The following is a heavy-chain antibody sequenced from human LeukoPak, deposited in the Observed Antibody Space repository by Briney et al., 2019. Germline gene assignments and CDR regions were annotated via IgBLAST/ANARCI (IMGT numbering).Heavy chain of an antibody. V-gene: IGHV5-51*01. J-gene: IGHJ4*02. CDR3: ARLGIAAAGTSEFDY. D-gene: IGHD6-13*01. CDR1: GYSFTSYW. Sequence: GESLKISCKGSGYSFTSYWIGWVRQMPGKCLEWMGIIYPGDSDTRYSPSFQGQVTISADKSISTAYLQWSSLKASDTAMYYCARLGIAAAGTSEFDYWGQGTLVTVSS. CDR2: IYPGDSDT.